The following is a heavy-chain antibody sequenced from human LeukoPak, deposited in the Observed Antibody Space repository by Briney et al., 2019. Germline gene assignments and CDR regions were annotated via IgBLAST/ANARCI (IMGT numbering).Heavy chain of an antibody. Sequence: ASVKVSCKASGYTFSSYYMHWVRQAPGQGLEWMGIINPSGGSTSYPQKFQGRVTMTRNTSTSTVYMGLSSLRSEDTAVYYCARIRDGYNDAYDIWGQGTMVTVPS. V-gene: IGHV1-46*01. CDR2: INPSGGST. CDR3: ARIRDGYNDAYDI. CDR1: GYTFSSYY. J-gene: IGHJ3*02. D-gene: IGHD5-24*01.